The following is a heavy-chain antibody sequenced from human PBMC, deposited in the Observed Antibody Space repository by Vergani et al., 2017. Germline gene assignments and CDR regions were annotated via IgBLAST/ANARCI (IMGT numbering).Heavy chain of an antibody. D-gene: IGHD5-18*01. V-gene: IGHV5-51*03. Sequence: EVQLAQSGAEVKKPGESLKISCKGSGYSFTSYWIGWVRQMPGKGLEWMGIIYPGDSDTRYSPSFQGQVTISADKSISTAYLQWSSLKASDTAMYYCARCRVSYGLFYYFDYWGQGTLVTVSS. J-gene: IGHJ4*02. CDR3: ARCRVSYGLFYYFDY. CDR1: GYSFTSYW. CDR2: IYPGDSDT.